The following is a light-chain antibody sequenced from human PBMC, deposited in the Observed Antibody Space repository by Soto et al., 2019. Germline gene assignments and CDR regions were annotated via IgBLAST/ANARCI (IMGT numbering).Light chain of an antibody. V-gene: IGKV3-20*01. J-gene: IGKJ1*01. Sequence: EIVLTQSPGTLPLSPGERATLSCRASQSVSSYYLACSQQKPGQAPRLLIYCVSSMAAGIPDRFSGRGSGTDSTLTISRLEPEDFAVYYCQQYGSSPWTFGQGTKVEIK. CDR2: CVS. CDR1: QSVSSYY. CDR3: QQYGSSPWT.